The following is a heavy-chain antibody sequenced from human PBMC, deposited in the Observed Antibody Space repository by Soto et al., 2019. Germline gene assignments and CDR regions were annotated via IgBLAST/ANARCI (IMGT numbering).Heavy chain of an antibody. Sequence: SETLYLTCTVSGGSISSSSYYWGWIRQPPGKGLEWIGSIYYSGSTYYNPSLKSRVTISVDTSKNQFSLKLSSVTAADTAVYYCANYCSGGSRYAYWGQGTLVTVSS. D-gene: IGHD2-15*01. CDR3: ANYCSGGSRYAY. V-gene: IGHV4-39*01. CDR1: GGSISSSSYY. J-gene: IGHJ4*02. CDR2: IYYSGST.